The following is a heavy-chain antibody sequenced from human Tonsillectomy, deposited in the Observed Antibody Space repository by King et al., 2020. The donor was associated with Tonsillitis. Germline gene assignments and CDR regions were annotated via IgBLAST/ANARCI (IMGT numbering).Heavy chain of an antibody. D-gene: IGHD2-2*02. CDR2: ISYDGKHK. Sequence: VQLVESGGCVVQPGTSLRLSCEVSAFTFRTYVLEWVRQAPGKGLELVAVISYDGKHKVYAVYVKGRFTNSRDNSKNTLFMQLNSLRPEDTAVYYCAVRRDCSDSNCYNAFYIWGQGTMVTVSS. J-gene: IGHJ3*02. CDR1: AFTFRTYV. V-gene: IGHV3-30*04. CDR3: AVRRDCSDSNCYNAFYI.